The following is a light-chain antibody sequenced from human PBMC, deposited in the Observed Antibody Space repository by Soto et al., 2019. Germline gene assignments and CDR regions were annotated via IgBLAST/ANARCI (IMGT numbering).Light chain of an antibody. CDR1: QSVSSSY. Sequence: EIVLTQSPGTLSLSPGERATLSCRASQSVSSSYLAWYQQKPGQAPRLLIYGASSRATGIPDRFSGSGSGTDFTLTISRLEPEDFAVYYCPQYGSSRTFGKGTKVEIK. CDR3: PQYGSSRT. J-gene: IGKJ1*01. CDR2: GAS. V-gene: IGKV3-20*01.